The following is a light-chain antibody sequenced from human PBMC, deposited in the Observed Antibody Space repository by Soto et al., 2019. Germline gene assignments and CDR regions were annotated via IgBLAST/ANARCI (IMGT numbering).Light chain of an antibody. J-gene: IGKJ1*01. Sequence: EIVLTQSPGTLSLSPGERATLSCRASQSISSSYLACYQQKPGLAPRLLVYGASSRATGIADRFSGSGSGTDFTLTISRLEPEDYAEYYCQQYGSSRTFGQGTKVEIK. CDR3: QQYGSSRT. CDR2: GAS. V-gene: IGKV3-20*01. CDR1: QSISSSY.